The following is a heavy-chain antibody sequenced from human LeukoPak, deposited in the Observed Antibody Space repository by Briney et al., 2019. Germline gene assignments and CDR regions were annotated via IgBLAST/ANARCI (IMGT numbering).Heavy chain of an antibody. D-gene: IGHD3-16*01. CDR3: VRDDYVWGSSRINWFDP. CDR2: INPNSGST. J-gene: IGHJ5*02. V-gene: IGHV1-2*02. Sequence: ASVTVSCTASGYTFIVYYMHWVRQAPGQGLEWMGWINPNSGSTNYAQKFQGRVTMTRDTSSSTAYMELSRLRVDDTAVYYCVRDDYVWGSSRINWFDPWGQGTLVTVSS. CDR1: GYTFIVYY.